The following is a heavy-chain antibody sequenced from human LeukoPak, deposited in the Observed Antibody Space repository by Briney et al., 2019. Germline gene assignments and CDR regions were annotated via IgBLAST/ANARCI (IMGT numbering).Heavy chain of an antibody. D-gene: IGHD4-17*01. CDR1: GFTFSSYS. CDR3: ARDLTVTTFTQYY. J-gene: IGHJ4*02. V-gene: IGHV3-21*01. Sequence: GGSLRPSCAASGFTFSSYSMNWVRQAPGKGLEWVSSISSSSIYMYYADSVKGRFTISRDNAKNSLYLQMNSLRAEDTAVYYCARDLTVTTFTQYYWGQGTLVTVSS. CDR2: ISSSSIYM.